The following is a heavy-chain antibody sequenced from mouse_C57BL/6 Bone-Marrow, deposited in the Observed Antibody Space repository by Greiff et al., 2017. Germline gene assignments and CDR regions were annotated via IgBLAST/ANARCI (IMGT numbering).Heavy chain of an antibody. V-gene: IGHV1-82*01. CDR3: ARYDYDGYYYAMDY. CDR2: IYPGDGDT. D-gene: IGHD2-4*01. Sequence: QVQLQQSGPELVKPGASVKISCKASGYAFSSSWMNWVKQRPGKGLEWIGRIYPGDGDTNYNGKFKGKATLTADKSSSTAYMQLSSLTSEDSAVYFYARYDYDGYYYAMDYWGQGTSVTVSS. CDR1: GYAFSSSW. J-gene: IGHJ4*01.